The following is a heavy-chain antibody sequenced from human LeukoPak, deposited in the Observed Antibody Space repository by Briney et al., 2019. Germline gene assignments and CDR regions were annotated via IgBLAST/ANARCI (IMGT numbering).Heavy chain of an antibody. CDR2: IYTSGST. CDR1: GGSISSGSYY. V-gene: IGHV4-61*02. D-gene: IGHD3-22*01. J-gene: IGHJ4*02. Sequence: SQTLSLTCTVSGGSISSGSYYWSWIRQPAGKGLEWIGRIYTSGSTNYNPSLKSRVTISGDTSKNQFSLKLSSVTAADTAVYYCARSPDSDRLDYWGQGTLVTVSS. CDR3: ARSPDSDRLDY.